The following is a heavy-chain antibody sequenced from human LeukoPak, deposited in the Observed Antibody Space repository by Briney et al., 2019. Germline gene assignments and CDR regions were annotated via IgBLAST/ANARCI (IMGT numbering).Heavy chain of an antibody. Sequence: PGGSLRLSCAASGFTFSSFGMHWVRQAPGKGLEWVAFIRYDGSNKYYADSVKGRFTISRDNSKNTLYLQMNSLRAEDTAVYYCAKLGIVVVPAAMKPRAGTTNDYWGQGTLVTVSS. CDR1: GFTFSSFG. CDR3: AKLGIVVVPAAMKPRAGTTNDY. J-gene: IGHJ4*02. D-gene: IGHD2-2*01. CDR2: IRYDGSNK. V-gene: IGHV3-30*02.